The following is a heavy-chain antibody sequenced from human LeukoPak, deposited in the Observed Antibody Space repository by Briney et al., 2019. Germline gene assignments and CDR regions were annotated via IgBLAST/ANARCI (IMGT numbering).Heavy chain of an antibody. J-gene: IGHJ6*02. CDR3: ARGGTARPYYYYGLDV. CDR2: ITNDGSST. V-gene: IGHV3-74*01. Sequence: GGSLRLSCAASGLTFSSHWMHWVRQAPGKGLVWVSRITNDGSSTTYADSVKGRFTISRDNAKNMLYLQVNSLRAGDTAVYYCARGGTARPYYYYGLDVWGQGTTVTVSS. CDR1: GLTFSSHW. D-gene: IGHD6-6*01.